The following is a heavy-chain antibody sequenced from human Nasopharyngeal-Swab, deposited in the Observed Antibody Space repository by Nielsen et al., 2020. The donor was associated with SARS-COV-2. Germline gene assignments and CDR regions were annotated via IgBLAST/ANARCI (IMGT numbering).Heavy chain of an antibody. V-gene: IGHV3-33*06. CDR1: GFTFTNYG. D-gene: IGHD3-10*01. CDR3: AKFGTTSTPSA. Sequence: GGPLRLSCAASGFTFTNYGMHWVRQAPGKGLEWVALIWYDGSNKYYADSVKGRFTISRDNSENTLYLQMNSLRAEDTAVYYCAKFGTTSTPSAWGQGTLVTVSA. J-gene: IGHJ5*02. CDR2: IWYDGSNK.